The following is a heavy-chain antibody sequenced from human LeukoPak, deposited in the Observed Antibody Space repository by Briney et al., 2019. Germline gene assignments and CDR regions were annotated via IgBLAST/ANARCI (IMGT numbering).Heavy chain of an antibody. CDR3: ARGRGDIDFDY. CDR2: MFYSGST. Sequence: SETLSLTCTVSGGSISSSSYHWGWIRQAPGTGLEWIANMFYSGSTYYNPSLKSRVSISVDTSKNQFSLQLNSVTPEDTAVYYCARGRGDIDFDYWGQGTLVTVSS. J-gene: IGHJ4*02. CDR1: GGSISSSSYH. V-gene: IGHV4-39*01.